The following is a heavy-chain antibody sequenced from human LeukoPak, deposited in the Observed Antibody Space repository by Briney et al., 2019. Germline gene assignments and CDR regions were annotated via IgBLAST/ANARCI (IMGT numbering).Heavy chain of an antibody. V-gene: IGHV3-48*03. Sequence: PGGSLRLCCAASGFTFSSYEMNWVRQPPLMGMELVSYVSSSGSSIYYADSVMGRFTISRDNAKNSLYLQMNSLRAEDTAVYYCARGQCSGGSCSIDYWGQATLVTVSS. CDR3: ARGQCSGGSCSIDY. CDR2: VSSSGSSI. CDR1: GFTFSSYE. D-gene: IGHD2-15*01. J-gene: IGHJ4*02.